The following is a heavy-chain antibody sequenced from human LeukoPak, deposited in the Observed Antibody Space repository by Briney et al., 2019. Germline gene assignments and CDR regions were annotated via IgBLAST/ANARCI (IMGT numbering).Heavy chain of an antibody. V-gene: IGHV4-39*07. J-gene: IGHJ4*02. CDR1: GGSITSSSYY. CDR2: VYYSGST. D-gene: IGHD6-13*01. Sequence: LETLSLTCTVSGGSITSSSYYWGWIRQPPGKGLEWIGSVYYSGSTYSNPSLQSRVTISVDTSKNQFSLKLSSVTAADTAVYYCARVRGYSSSWCNYWGQGTLVTVSS. CDR3: ARVRGYSSSWCNY.